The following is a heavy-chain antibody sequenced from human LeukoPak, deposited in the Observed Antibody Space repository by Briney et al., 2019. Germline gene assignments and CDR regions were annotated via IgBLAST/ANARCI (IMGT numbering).Heavy chain of an antibody. CDR1: GYTFTGYY. V-gene: IGHV1-2*02. CDR3: ARMTTRGIAVAGPDY. J-gene: IGHJ4*02. CDR2: INPNSGGT. D-gene: IGHD6-19*01. Sequence: ASVKVSCKASGYTFTGYYMHWVRQAPGQGLEWMGWINPNSGGTNYAQKFQGRVTMTRDTSISTAYMELSRLRSDDTAVYYCARMTTRGIAVAGPDYWGQGTLVTVSS.